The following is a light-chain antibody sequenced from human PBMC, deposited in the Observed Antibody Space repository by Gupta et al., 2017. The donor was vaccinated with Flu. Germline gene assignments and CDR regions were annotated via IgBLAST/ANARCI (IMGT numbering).Light chain of an antibody. CDR3: QQYNNWLSWT. CDR2: GAS. Sequence: ATLSVSPGERATLSCRASQSVSSNLAWYQQKPGQAPRLLIYGASTRATGIPARFSGSGSGTEFTLTISSLQSEDFAVYYCQQYNNWLSWTFGQGTKVEIK. J-gene: IGKJ1*01. V-gene: IGKV3-15*01. CDR1: QSVSSN.